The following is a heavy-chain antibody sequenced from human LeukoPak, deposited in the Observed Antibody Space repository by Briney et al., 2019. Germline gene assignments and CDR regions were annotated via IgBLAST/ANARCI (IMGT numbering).Heavy chain of an antibody. J-gene: IGHJ4*02. CDR1: GFTFSNHA. Sequence: PGGSLRLSCAASGFTFSNHAMNWVRQAPGKGLEWVSSISGSSSYINYADSVKGRFTIPRDNDNNSVCLQMNTLRAEDSAVYYCARERAAGISSDYFDYWGQGALVTVSS. D-gene: IGHD3-22*01. CDR3: ARERAAGISSDYFDY. V-gene: IGHV3-21*01. CDR2: ISGSSSYI.